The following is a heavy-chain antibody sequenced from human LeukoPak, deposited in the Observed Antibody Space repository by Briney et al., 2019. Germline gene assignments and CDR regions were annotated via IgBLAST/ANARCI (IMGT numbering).Heavy chain of an antibody. Sequence: PGGSLRHSCAASGFTVSSNYMSWVRQAPGKGLEWVSVIYSGGSTYYADSVKGRFTISRDNSKNTLYLQMNSLRADDTAVYYCARDPDYNDSAWGQGTLVTVSS. CDR2: IYSGGST. J-gene: IGHJ4*02. D-gene: IGHD3-22*01. V-gene: IGHV3-53*01. CDR1: GFTVSSNY. CDR3: ARDPDYNDSA.